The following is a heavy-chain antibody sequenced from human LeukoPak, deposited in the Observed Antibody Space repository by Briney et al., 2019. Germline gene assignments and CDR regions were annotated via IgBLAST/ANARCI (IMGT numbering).Heavy chain of an antibody. V-gene: IGHV1-8*01. CDR1: GYTFTSYD. CDR2: MNPNSGNT. Sequence: ASVKVSCKASGYTFTSYDINWVRQATGPGLEWVGWMNPNSGNTGYAQKFQGRVTMTRNTSISTAYMELSSLRSEDTAVYYCARKDAMVRGVIKYWGQGTLVTVSS. CDR3: ARKDAMVRGVIKY. D-gene: IGHD3-10*01. J-gene: IGHJ4*02.